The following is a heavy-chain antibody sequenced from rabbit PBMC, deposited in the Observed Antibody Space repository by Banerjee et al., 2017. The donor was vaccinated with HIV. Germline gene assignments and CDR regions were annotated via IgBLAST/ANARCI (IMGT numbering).Heavy chain of an antibody. CDR3: ARGAGYATYGNAYYFNL. J-gene: IGHJ4*01. D-gene: IGHD6-1*01. CDR1: GFSFSSGYY. V-gene: IGHV1S40*01. Sequence: QSLEESGGDLVKPGASLTLTCTASGFSFSSGYYMCWVRQAPGKGLEWIGCIYTDSGITYYASWAKGRFTISKTSTTVTLQMTSLTAADTATYVCARGAGYATYGNAYYFNLWGPGTLVTVS. CDR2: IYTDSGIT.